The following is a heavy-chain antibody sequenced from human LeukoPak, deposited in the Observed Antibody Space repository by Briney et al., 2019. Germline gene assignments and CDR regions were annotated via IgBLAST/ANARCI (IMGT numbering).Heavy chain of an antibody. CDR1: GYTFTGYY. Sequence: ASVKVSCKASGYTFTGYYMHWVRQAPGQGLEWMGWINPNSGGTNYAQKFQGRVTMTRDTSISTAYMEPSRLRSDDTAVYYCARDYYGDYIADYWGQGTLVTVSS. D-gene: IGHD4-17*01. V-gene: IGHV1-2*02. CDR2: INPNSGGT. J-gene: IGHJ4*02. CDR3: ARDYYGDYIADY.